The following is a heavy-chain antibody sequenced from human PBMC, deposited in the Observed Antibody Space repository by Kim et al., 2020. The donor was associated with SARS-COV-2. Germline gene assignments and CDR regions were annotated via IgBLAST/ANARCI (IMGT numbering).Heavy chain of an antibody. CDR3: ARGIEFSPVFDY. J-gene: IGHJ4*02. CDR2: MNPNSGNT. V-gene: IGHV1-8*01. Sequence: ASVKVSCKASGYTFTSYDINWVRQATGQGLEWMGWMNPNSGNTGYAQKFQGRVTMTRNTSISTAYMELSSLRSEDTAVYYCARGIEFSPVFDYWGQGTLVTVSS. CDR1: GYTFTSYD. D-gene: IGHD3-3*01.